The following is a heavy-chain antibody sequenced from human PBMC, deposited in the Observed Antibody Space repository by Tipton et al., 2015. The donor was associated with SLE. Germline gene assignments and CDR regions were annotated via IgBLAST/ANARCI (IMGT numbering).Heavy chain of an antibody. J-gene: IGHJ4*02. Sequence: SLRLSCAASGFTFSNYAMHWVRQAPGKGLEYVSSISSNGGSTYYADSVKGRFTISRDNSTNTLYLQMGSLRAEDMAIYYCARATHSSGWSYYFDYWGQGTLVTVSS. CDR2: ISSNGGST. CDR1: GFTFSNYA. V-gene: IGHV3-64*02. CDR3: ARATHSSGWSYYFDY. D-gene: IGHD6-19*01.